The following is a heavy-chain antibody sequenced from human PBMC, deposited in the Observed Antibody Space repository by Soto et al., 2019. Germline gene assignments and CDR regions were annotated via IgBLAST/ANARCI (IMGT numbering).Heavy chain of an antibody. J-gene: IGHJ6*02. CDR3: ARGTIPYYYYGMDV. D-gene: IGHD3-10*01. CDR2: IYDSGRT. CDR1: GDSISSYY. V-gene: IGHV4-59*01. Sequence: PXXTLSLTCTVSGDSISSYYWPWIRQPPGEGLEWIGYIYDSGRTYYNPSLKSRVAISVDTSKNQFSLRLSSVSDADTAVYYCARGTIPYYYYGMDVWGQGATVTVSS.